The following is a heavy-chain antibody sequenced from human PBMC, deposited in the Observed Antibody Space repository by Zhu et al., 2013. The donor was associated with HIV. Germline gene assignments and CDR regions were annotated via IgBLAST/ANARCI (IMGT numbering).Heavy chain of an antibody. CDR3: AREYSSSAGDWFDP. J-gene: IGHJ5*02. D-gene: IGHD6-6*01. CDR2: INPNNGAT. Sequence: QVQLVQSGVEVKRTGASVKVSCKASGYTFTHYYIHWVRQAPGQGLEWVGWINPNNGATSYAVKFQGRVAMTTSTSLNTAYLELSRLISADTAVYYCAREYSSSAGDWFDPWGQGTLVTVSS. CDR1: GYTFTHYY. V-gene: IGHV1-2*02.